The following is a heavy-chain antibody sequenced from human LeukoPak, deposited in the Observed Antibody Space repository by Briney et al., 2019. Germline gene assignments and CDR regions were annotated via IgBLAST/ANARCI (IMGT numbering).Heavy chain of an antibody. CDR3: ARGLVYYGMDV. D-gene: IGHD6-6*01. V-gene: IGHV4-61*01. Sequence: SETLSLTCTVSGGSVSSGSYYWSWIRQPPGEGLEWIGYIYYSGSTNYNPSLKSRVTISVDTSKNQFSPKLSSVTAADTAVYYCARGLVYYGMDVWGQGTTVTVSS. CDR2: IYYSGST. CDR1: GGSVSSGSYY. J-gene: IGHJ6*02.